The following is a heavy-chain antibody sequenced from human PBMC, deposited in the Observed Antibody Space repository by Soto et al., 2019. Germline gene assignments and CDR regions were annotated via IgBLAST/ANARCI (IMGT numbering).Heavy chain of an antibody. J-gene: IGHJ4*02. CDR3: ASTIFGVVNHDY. CDR2: ISGSGGST. V-gene: IGHV3-23*01. Sequence: GGSLRLSCAASGGTFTSYWMHWVRQAPGKGLEWVSAISGSGGSTYYADSVKGRFTISRDNSKNTLYLQMNSLRAEDTAVYYCASTIFGVVNHDYWGQGTLVTVSS. CDR1: GGTFTSYW. D-gene: IGHD3-3*01.